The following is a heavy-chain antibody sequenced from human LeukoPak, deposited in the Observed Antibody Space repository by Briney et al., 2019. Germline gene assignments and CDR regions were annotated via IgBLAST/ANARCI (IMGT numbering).Heavy chain of an antibody. J-gene: IGHJ6*02. Sequence: PGRSLRLSCAASGFTFSSYGMHWVRQAPGKGLEWVAVISYDGSNKYYADSVKGRFTISRDNSKNTLYLQMNSLRAEDTAAYYCAKDRYRLRGYYYYGMDVWGQGTTVTVSS. CDR3: AKDRYRLRGYYYYGMDV. CDR2: ISYDGSNK. V-gene: IGHV3-30*18. CDR1: GFTFSSYG. D-gene: IGHD5-12*01.